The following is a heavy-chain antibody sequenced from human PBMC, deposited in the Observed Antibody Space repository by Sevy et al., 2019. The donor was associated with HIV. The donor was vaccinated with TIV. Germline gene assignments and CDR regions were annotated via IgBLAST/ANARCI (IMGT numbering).Heavy chain of an antibody. J-gene: IGHJ6*02. D-gene: IGHD2-2*01. Sequence: GESLKISCAASGFTFSNAWMSWVRQAPGKGLEWVGRIKSKTDGGTTDYAAPVKGRFTISRDDSKNTLYLQMNSLKTEDTAVYYCTTDLLVPAAPYYYYGMDVWGQGTTVTVPS. CDR3: TTDLLVPAAPYYYYGMDV. V-gene: IGHV3-15*01. CDR1: GFTFSNAW. CDR2: IKSKTDGGTT.